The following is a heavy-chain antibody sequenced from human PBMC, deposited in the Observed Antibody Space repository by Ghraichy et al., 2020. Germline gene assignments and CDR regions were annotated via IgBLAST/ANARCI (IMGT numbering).Heavy chain of an antibody. CDR3: VKARGAGSHRDYYFRD. V-gene: IGHV3-23*01. CDR1: GFPFRTYA. D-gene: IGHD2/OR15-2a*01. CDR2: ISGSGSGT. J-gene: IGHJ4*02. Sequence: GGSLRLSCAASGFPFRTYAMSWVRQAPGKGLEWVSAISGSGSGTFYAGSVRGRFSISRDNSKDTLFLQMNSLRFEDTGRYYCVKARGAGSHRDYYFRDWGQGALVIVSS.